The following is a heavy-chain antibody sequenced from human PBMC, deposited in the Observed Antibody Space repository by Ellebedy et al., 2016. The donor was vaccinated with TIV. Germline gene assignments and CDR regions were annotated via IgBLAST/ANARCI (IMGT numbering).Heavy chain of an antibody. J-gene: IGHJ4*02. CDR1: GGSISSGGYF. V-gene: IGHV4-31*03. CDR2: IYYSGMT. CDR3: ARTPDY. Sequence: MPSETLSLTCTVSGGSISSGGYFWSWIRQHPGKGLEWIGYIYYSGMTYYNPSLKSRVAMSVDTSKNQFTLNLRSVTAADTAVYYCARTPDYWGQGTLVTVSS.